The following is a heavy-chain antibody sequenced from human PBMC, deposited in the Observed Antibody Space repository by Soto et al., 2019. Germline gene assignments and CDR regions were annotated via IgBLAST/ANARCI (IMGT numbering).Heavy chain of an antibody. Sequence: SETLSLTCSVSGGXXSGVGHSWSSFRQQPGKCLEWIGYIYYSGSTYYNPSLKSRVTISVDRSKNQFSLNLSSVTAADTAIYYCARESGGYDSSTRYGLDVWGQGTTVTVSS. V-gene: IGHV4-31*03. CDR3: ARESGGYDSSTRYGLDV. CDR1: GGXXSGVGHS. CDR2: IYYSGST. D-gene: IGHD6-25*01. J-gene: IGHJ6*02.